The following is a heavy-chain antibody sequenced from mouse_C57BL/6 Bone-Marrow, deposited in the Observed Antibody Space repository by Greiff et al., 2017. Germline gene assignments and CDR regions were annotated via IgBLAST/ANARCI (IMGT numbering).Heavy chain of an antibody. V-gene: IGHV2-5*01. D-gene: IGHD2-1*01. CDR2: IWRGGST. Sequence: QVQLKESGPGLVQPSQSLSITCTVSGFSLTSYGVHWVRQSPGKGLEWLGVIWRGGSTDYNAAFMSRLSITKDNSKSQVFFKMNSLQADDTAIYYCAKIYYGNRYAMDYWGQGTSVTVSS. J-gene: IGHJ4*01. CDR3: AKIYYGNRYAMDY. CDR1: GFSLTSYG.